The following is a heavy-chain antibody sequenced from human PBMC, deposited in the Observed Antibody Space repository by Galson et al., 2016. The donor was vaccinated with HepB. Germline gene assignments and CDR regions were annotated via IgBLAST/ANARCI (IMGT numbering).Heavy chain of an antibody. D-gene: IGHD6-19*01. Sequence: SLRLSCAASGFTFSRYAMSWVRQAPGKGLEWVSAISGGGDTTHYADSVKGRFTMSRDNSENTLYLQMNSLRAEDTAVYYCAKPAVAGQSRFFDYWGQGTLVTVSS. J-gene: IGHJ4*02. CDR1: GFTFSRYA. CDR2: ISGGGDTT. V-gene: IGHV3-23*01. CDR3: AKPAVAGQSRFFDY.